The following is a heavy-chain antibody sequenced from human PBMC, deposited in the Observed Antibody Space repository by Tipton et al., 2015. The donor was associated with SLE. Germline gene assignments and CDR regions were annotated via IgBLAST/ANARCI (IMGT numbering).Heavy chain of an antibody. J-gene: IGHJ5*02. Sequence: LRLSCTVSGGSISSGLYYWSWIRQPAGKGLEWIGRISTSGSTSYNPSLKSRVTMSVDTSKNQISLKLSSVTAADTAVYYCARTYNDFGTTWFDPWGQGALVTVSS. CDR3: ARTYNDFGTTWFDP. V-gene: IGHV4-61*02. CDR2: ISTSGST. D-gene: IGHD1-14*01. CDR1: GGSISSGLYY.